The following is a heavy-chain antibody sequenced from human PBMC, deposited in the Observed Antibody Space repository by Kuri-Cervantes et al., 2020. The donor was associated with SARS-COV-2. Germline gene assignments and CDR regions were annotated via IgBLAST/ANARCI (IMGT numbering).Heavy chain of an antibody. J-gene: IGHJ5*02. CDR3: ARQMMSSITIFGVVITRNWFDP. CDR2: IYYSGST. D-gene: IGHD3-3*01. Sequence: GSLRLSCTVSGGSVISTNSYWGWIRQPPGKGLEWIGSIYYSGSTYYNPSLKSRVTISVDTSKNQFSLKLSSVTAADTAVYYCARQMMSSITIFGVVITRNWFDPWGQGTLVTVSS. CDR1: GGSVISTNSY. V-gene: IGHV4-39*01.